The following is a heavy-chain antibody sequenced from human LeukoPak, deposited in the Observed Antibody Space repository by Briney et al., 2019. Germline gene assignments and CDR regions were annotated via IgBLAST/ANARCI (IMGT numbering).Heavy chain of an antibody. Sequence: PGGSLRLSCAASEFAFGSYAMTWVRQAPGKGPEWVAAISDSADNTYYTESMRGRFTISRDNSKNTLYLQMNSLRAEDTAVYYCASHRGYCSGGPCYSAFFDYWSQGTLVTVSS. D-gene: IGHD2-15*01. CDR1: EFAFGSYA. V-gene: IGHV3-23*01. CDR3: ASHRGYCSGGPCYSAFFDY. CDR2: ISDSADNT. J-gene: IGHJ4*02.